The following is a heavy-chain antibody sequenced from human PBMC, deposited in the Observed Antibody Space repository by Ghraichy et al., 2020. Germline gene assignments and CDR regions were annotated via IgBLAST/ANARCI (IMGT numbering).Heavy chain of an antibody. CDR3: ASLEWGPNY. CDR1: GFTFSSYG. V-gene: IGHV3-30*03. Sequence: GGSLRLSCAASGFTFSSYGMHWVRQAPGKGLEWVALISYDGSSTYYADSVKGRFTISRDSSKNTLYLQMNTLRAEDTAVYYCASLEWGPNYWGQGTLVTVSS. CDR2: ISYDGSST. J-gene: IGHJ4*02. D-gene: IGHD3-3*01.